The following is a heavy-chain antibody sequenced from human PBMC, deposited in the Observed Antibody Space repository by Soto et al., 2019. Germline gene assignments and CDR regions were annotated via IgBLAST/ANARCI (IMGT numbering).Heavy chain of an antibody. CDR2: IYYTGST. CDR1: GGSISSGGYY. Sequence: QVQLQESGPGLVKPSQTLSLTCTVSGGSISSGGYYWSWIRQHPGKGLEWIGYIYYTGSTYYNPSLKSRVTISVDPSKNQFSLKLSSVTAADTAVYYCATLYMVRGVRTFDYWGQGTLVTVSS. CDR3: ATLYMVRGVRTFDY. J-gene: IGHJ4*02. D-gene: IGHD3-10*01. V-gene: IGHV4-31*03.